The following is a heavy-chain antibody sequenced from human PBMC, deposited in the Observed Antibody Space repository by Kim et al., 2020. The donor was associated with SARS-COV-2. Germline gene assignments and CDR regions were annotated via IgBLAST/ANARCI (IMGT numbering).Heavy chain of an antibody. J-gene: IGHJ4*02. CDR3: ARGEGATTNYFDY. CDR2: ISSSSSYI. CDR1: GFTFSSYS. V-gene: IGHV3-21*01. Sequence: GGSLRLSCAASGFTFSSYSMNWVRQAPGKGLEWVSSISSSSSYIYYADSVKGRFTISRDNAKNSLYLQMNSLRAEDTAVYYCARGEGATTNYFDYWGQGTLVTVSS. D-gene: IGHD1-26*01.